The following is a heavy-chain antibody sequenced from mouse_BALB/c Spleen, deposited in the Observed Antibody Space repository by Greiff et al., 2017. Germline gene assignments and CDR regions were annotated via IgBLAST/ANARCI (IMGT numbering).Heavy chain of an antibody. D-gene: IGHD1-1*01. CDR2: ISSGGST. J-gene: IGHJ2*01. Sequence: EVKLVESGGGLVKPGGSLKLSCAASGFTFSSYAMSWVRQTPEKRLEWVASISSGGSTYYPDSVKGRFTISRDNARNILYLQMSSLRSEDTAMYYCAREGDYYGSSLYFDYWGQGTTLTVSS. CDR3: AREGDYYGSSLYFDY. CDR1: GFTFSSYA. V-gene: IGHV5-6-5*01.